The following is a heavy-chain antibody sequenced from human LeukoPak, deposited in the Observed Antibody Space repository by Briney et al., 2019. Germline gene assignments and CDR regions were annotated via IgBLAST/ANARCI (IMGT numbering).Heavy chain of an antibody. Sequence: PSETLSLACTVSGGSISSYYWSWIRQPPGKGLERIGYIYYSGSTNYNPSLKSRVTISVDTSKNQFSLKLSSVTAADTAVYYCARGPSPSGDFSFGYWGQGTLVTVSS. V-gene: IGHV4-59*01. CDR3: ARGPSPSGDFSFGY. J-gene: IGHJ4*02. CDR1: GGSISSYY. D-gene: IGHD4-17*01. CDR2: IYYSGST.